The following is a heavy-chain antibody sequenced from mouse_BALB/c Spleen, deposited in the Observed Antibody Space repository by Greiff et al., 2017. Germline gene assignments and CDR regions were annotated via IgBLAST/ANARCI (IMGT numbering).Heavy chain of an antibody. D-gene: IGHD2-14*01. V-gene: IGHV5-17*02. CDR2: ISSGSSTI. CDR3: ARNYRYDAYYFDY. Sequence: EVQRVESGGGLVQPGGSRKLSCAASGFTFSSFGMHWVRQAPGKGLEWVAYISSGSSTIYYADTVKGRFTISRDNPKNTLFLQMTSLRSEDTAMYYCARNYRYDAYYFDYWGQGTTLTVSS. J-gene: IGHJ2*01. CDR1: GFTFSSFG.